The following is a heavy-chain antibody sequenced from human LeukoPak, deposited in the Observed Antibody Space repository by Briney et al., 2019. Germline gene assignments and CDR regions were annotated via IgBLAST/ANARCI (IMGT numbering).Heavy chain of an antibody. CDR1: GGTFSSYA. J-gene: IGHJ4*02. V-gene: IGHV1-69*05. Sequence: EASVKVSCKASGGTFSSYAISCVREAPGQGLEWMGGYIPIFGTANYAQKFQGRVTITTDESTSTAYMELSSLRSEDTAVYYCAQSQSGSYRSWGQGTLVTVSS. CDR3: AQSQSGSYRS. D-gene: IGHD1-26*01. CDR2: YIPIFGTA.